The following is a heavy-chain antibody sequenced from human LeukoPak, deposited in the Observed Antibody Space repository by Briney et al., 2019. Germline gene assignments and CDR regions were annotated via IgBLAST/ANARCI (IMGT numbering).Heavy chain of an antibody. Sequence: GGSLRLSCAASGFTFSSYWMSWVRQAPGKGLEWVANIKQDGSEKYYVDSVKGRFTISRDNAKNSLYLQMNSLRAEDTAVYYCARDSLDYGDYVGDYWGQGTLVTVSS. CDR1: GFTFSSYW. D-gene: IGHD4-17*01. J-gene: IGHJ4*02. CDR2: IKQDGSEK. V-gene: IGHV3-7*01. CDR3: ARDSLDYGDYVGDY.